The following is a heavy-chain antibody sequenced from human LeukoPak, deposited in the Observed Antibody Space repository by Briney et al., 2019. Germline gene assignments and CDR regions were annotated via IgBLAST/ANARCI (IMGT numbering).Heavy chain of an antibody. CDR1: GFTFSTYI. V-gene: IGHV3-30*04. CDR2: MSYTGNDI. Sequence: GGSLRLSCAASGFTFSTYIMHWVRQSPGKGLEWVAVMSYTGNDISYADSVKGRFTISRDNAKNTLYLQMNSLRAEDTAVYYCARGGSSSNNWYNWFDPWGQGTLVTVSS. D-gene: IGHD6-6*01. J-gene: IGHJ5*02. CDR3: ARGGSSSNNWYNWFDP.